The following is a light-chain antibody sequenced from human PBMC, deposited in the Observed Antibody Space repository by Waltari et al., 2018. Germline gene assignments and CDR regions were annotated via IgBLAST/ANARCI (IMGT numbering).Light chain of an antibody. CDR2: DAS. CDR1: QSVSRY. CDR3: QQRGTWPPIT. Sequence: EIVLTQSPATLSLSPGERATLSCRASQSVSRYLAWYQQKPGQAPRLLIHDASNRATGIPARFSGSGSGTDFTLTISSLEPEDFAVYYCQQRGTWPPITFGQGTRLEI. V-gene: IGKV3-11*01. J-gene: IGKJ5*01.